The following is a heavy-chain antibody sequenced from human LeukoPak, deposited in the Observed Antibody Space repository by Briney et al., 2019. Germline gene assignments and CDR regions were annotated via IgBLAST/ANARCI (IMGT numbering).Heavy chain of an antibody. V-gene: IGHV1-2*02. Sequence: SVTVSCKVSGYTFTGYYIHWVRQAPAQGLEGMGWIIPHTGETNSPQRFQDSVIMTTDTSTTTAYMELRSLRFDDTAVYYCARDRGGKGSAIFYWGQGSLVTVSS. CDR3: ARDRGGKGSAIFY. CDR2: IIPHTGET. J-gene: IGHJ4*02. D-gene: IGHD2-2*01. CDR1: GYTFTGYY.